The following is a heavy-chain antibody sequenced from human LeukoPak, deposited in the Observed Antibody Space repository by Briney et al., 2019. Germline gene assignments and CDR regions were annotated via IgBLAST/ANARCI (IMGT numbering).Heavy chain of an antibody. J-gene: IGHJ3*02. CDR1: GFTLSSYW. D-gene: IGHD2-2*02. V-gene: IGHV3-74*01. Sequence: GGSLRLSCAASGFTLSSYWMHWVRQAPGKGLVWVSRINSDARSTSYADSVKGRFTISRDNAKNTLYLQMNSLKTEDTAVYYCTTDFAKYCSSTSCYTIDAFDIWGQGTMVTVSS. CDR3: TTDFAKYCSSTSCYTIDAFDI. CDR2: INSDARST.